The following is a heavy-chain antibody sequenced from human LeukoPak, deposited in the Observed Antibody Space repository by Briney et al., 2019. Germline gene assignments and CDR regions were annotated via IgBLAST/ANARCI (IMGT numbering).Heavy chain of an antibody. CDR1: GGSISSSNW. V-gene: IGHV4-4*02. CDR3: ARYPGIAVAGIFDY. Sequence: SETLSLTCAVSGGSISSSNWWSWVRQPPGKGLEWIGEIYHSGSTNYNPSLKSRVTISVDKSKNQFSLKLSSVTAADTAVYYCARYPGIAVAGIFDYWGQGTLVTVSS. J-gene: IGHJ4*02. CDR2: IYHSGST. D-gene: IGHD6-19*01.